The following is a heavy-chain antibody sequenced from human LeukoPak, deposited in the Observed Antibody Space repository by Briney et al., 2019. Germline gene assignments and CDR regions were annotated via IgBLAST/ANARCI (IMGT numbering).Heavy chain of an antibody. Sequence: SETLSLTCTVSNYSISTDYYCGWIRQPPGKGLEGIGTIYHSGSTYYNQSLKSRVTISVDTSKNQFSLKLSSVTAADTAVYYCARVSDSSGYWPHSDYWGQGTLVTVSS. J-gene: IGHJ4*02. CDR1: NYSISTDYY. D-gene: IGHD3-22*01. CDR3: ARVSDSSGYWPHSDY. V-gene: IGHV4-38-2*02. CDR2: IYHSGST.